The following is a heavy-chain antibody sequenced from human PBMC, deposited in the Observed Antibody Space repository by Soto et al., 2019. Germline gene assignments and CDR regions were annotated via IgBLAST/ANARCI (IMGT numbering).Heavy chain of an antibody. CDR1: AFSLSTGGVG. Sequence: QITLKESGPTLVKPTQTLTLTCTFSAFSLSTGGVGVGWIRQPPGKALEWLALIYWDDDKRYSPSLSSRLTTTKDTSKNQVVLTMPDMDPVDTATYYCIPRRRGGDCLQSHASYYYYGMAVWGQATTVTASS. CDR3: IPRRRGGDCLQSHASYYYYGMAV. D-gene: IGHD2-21*02. V-gene: IGHV2-5*02. CDR2: IYWDDDK. J-gene: IGHJ6*02.